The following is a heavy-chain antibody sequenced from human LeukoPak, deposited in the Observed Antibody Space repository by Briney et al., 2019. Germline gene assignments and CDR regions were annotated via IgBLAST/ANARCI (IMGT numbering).Heavy chain of an antibody. D-gene: IGHD6-25*01. CDR1: GFSLSTSGVG. CDR3: AHRSSEAPWFDP. V-gene: IGHV2-5*02. Sequence: SGPTLVNPTQTLTLTCTFSGFSLSTSGVGVGWIRQPPVEALEWLALIYWDDDKRYSPSLKSRVTITKDTSRNQVVLTMTNMDSVDTATYYCAHRSSEAPWFDPWGQGTLVTVSS. J-gene: IGHJ5*02. CDR2: IYWDDDK.